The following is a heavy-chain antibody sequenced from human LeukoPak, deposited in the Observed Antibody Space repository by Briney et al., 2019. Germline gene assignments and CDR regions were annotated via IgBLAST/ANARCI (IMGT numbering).Heavy chain of an antibody. CDR1: GFIVSSNE. Sequence: GGSLRLSFAASGFIVSSNEMSWVRQAPGKGLEWVSSISGGSTYYPDSSEGRFTISRDNSKSMVYLQMDRLRAEDTAVYYCARCKGGWSDHFYGMDVWGQGTTVTVSS. V-gene: IGHV3-38-3*01. CDR3: ARCKGGWSDHFYGMDV. CDR2: ISGGST. D-gene: IGHD6-19*01. J-gene: IGHJ6*02.